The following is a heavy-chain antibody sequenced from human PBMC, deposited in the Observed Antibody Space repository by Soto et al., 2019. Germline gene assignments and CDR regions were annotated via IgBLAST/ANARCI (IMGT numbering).Heavy chain of an antibody. CDR2: IIPIVGTG. CDR3: ARVVILVPTASTHYYYHMDV. J-gene: IGHJ6*02. Sequence: QVQLVQSGAEVRKPGSSVTVSCKASGGTFSNYAISWVRQAPGQGLEWMGGIIPIVGTGSYAQKFQGRVTITADEPTTTAYMELSSLRFEDAAVYYCARVVILVPTASTHYYYHMDVWGPGTTVTVSS. V-gene: IGHV1-69*01. D-gene: IGHD2-2*01. CDR1: GGTFSNYA.